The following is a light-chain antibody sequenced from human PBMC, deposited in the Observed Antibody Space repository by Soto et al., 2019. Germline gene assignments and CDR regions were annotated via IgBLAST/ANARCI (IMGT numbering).Light chain of an antibody. CDR2: GAS. V-gene: IGKV3-20*01. CDR1: QSVSSSY. J-gene: IGKJ2*01. Sequence: ESVLMQAPCTLSLSPGERATLSCRASQSVSSSYLAWYQQKPGQAPRVLIHGASSRATGIPDRFSGSGSGTDFTLTISRLEPEDFAVYFCQQYGNPPPNAFGQGTKVDIK. CDR3: QQYGNPPPNA.